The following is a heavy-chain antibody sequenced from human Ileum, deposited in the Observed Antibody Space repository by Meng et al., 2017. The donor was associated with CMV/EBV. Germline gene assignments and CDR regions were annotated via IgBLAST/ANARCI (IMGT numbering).Heavy chain of an antibody. Sequence: GPLRLPCTVSGGSISSYDWSWIRQPPGQGLEWIGYIYYSGSTNYNPSLKSRVTMSVDTSKNQFTLKLSSGTAADTAVYYCARLVWGSYPSYYYCGMDVWGQGTTVTVSS. D-gene: IGHD3-16*02. CDR1: GGSISSYD. CDR2: IYYSGST. CDR3: ARLVWGSYPSYYYCGMDV. J-gene: IGHJ6*02. V-gene: IGHV4-59*01.